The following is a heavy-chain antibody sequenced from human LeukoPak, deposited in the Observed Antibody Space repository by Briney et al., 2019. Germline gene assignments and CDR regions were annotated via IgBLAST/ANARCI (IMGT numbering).Heavy chain of an antibody. J-gene: IGHJ4*02. CDR3: ARHARSDYANAKFDY. Sequence: SETLSLTCTVSGDSNSTYYWSWIRQPPGKGLEWIGYISNSVYTNYNPSLTSRVTMSVDTSKNQFSLKLTSVAAADTAVYYCARHARSDYANAKFDYWGQGALVTVSS. V-gene: IGHV4-59*08. CDR1: GDSNSTYY. D-gene: IGHD6-25*01. CDR2: ISNSVYT.